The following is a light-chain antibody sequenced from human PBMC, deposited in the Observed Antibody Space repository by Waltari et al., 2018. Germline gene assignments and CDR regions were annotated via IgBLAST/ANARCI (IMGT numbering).Light chain of an antibody. CDR3: QAWDTSTVV. Sequence: SYELTQPPSVSVSPGQTASITCSGDELGDKYVCWYQQKPGQSPMLVIYQDGERPSGIPERLSVTNSGNTATLTISGTQAMDDADYYCQAWDTSTVVFGGGTELTV. V-gene: IGLV3-1*01. CDR2: QDG. J-gene: IGLJ2*01. CDR1: ELGDKY.